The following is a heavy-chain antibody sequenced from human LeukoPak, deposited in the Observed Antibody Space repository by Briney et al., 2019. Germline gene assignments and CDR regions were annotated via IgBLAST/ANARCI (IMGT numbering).Heavy chain of an antibody. CDR2: ISSSGSTI. V-gene: IGHV3-11*04. J-gene: IGHJ4*02. CDR1: GFTFSDFY. CDR3: ARDKRGRMITFGGVIAYYFDY. Sequence: GGSLRLSCAASGFTFSDFYMSWIRQAPGKGLEWVSYISSSGSTIYYADSVKGRFTISRDNAKNSLYLQMNSLRAEDTAVYYCARDKRGRMITFGGVIAYYFDYWGQGTLVTVSS. D-gene: IGHD3-16*02.